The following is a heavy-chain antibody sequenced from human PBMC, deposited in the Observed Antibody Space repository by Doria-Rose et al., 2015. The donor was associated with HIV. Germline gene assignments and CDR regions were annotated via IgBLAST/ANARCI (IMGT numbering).Heavy chain of an antibody. V-gene: IGHV4-61*02. CDR3: ARTANWNDGRVDS. J-gene: IGHJ4*02. CDR2: TYIRGST. D-gene: IGHD1-20*01. CDR1: GGSIGSGSYY. Sequence: VQLQESGPGVVKPSQTLSLTCTVSGGSIGSGSYYWSWIRQPAGEGLEWIGRTYIRGSTDYNPSLQSRVTISVDTSKNQFSLEVNSVTAADTAVYYCARTANWNDGRVDSWGQGTSVIVSS.